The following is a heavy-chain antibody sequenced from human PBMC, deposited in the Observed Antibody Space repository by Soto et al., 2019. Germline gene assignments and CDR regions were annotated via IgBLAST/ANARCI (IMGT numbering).Heavy chain of an antibody. CDR2: INPNSGGT. D-gene: IGHD3-10*01. CDR3: AREVGWFGTDAFDI. J-gene: IGHJ3*02. V-gene: IGHV1-2*04. CDR1: GYTFTGYY. Sequence: ASVKVSCKASGYTFTGYYMHWVRQAPGQGLEWMGWINPNSGGTNYAQKFQGWVTMTRDTSISTAYMELSRLRSDDTAVYYCAREVGWFGTDAFDIWGQGTMVTVSS.